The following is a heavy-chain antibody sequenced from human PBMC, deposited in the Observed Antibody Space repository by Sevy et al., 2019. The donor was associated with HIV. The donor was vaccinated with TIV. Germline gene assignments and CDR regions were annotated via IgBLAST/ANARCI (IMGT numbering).Heavy chain of an antibody. J-gene: IGHJ4*02. V-gene: IGHV3-48*02. D-gene: IGHD1-1*01. Sequence: GESLKISCAASGFTFSSYSMNWVRQAPGKGLEWVSYISSSSSTIYYADSVKGRFTISRDNAKNSLYLQMNSLRDEDTAVYYCARGNWNLPYYFDYWGQGTLVTVSS. CDR1: GFTFSSYS. CDR3: ARGNWNLPYYFDY. CDR2: ISSSSSTI.